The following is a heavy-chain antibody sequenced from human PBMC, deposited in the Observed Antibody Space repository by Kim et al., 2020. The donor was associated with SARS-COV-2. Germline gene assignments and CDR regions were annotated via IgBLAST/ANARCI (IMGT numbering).Heavy chain of an antibody. CDR1: GFTFSSYG. J-gene: IGHJ5*02. CDR3: APQPGYSSSWRMT. D-gene: IGHD6-13*01. CDR2: ISYDGSNK. V-gene: IGHV3-33*05. Sequence: GGSLRLSCAASGFTFSSYGMHWVRQAPGKGLEWVAVISYDGSNKYYADSVKGRFTISRDNSKNTLYLQMNSLRAEDTAVYYCAPQPGYSSSWRMTWGQGTLVTVSS.